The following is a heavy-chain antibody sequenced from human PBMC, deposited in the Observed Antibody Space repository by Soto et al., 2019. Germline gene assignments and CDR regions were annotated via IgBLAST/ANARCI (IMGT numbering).Heavy chain of an antibody. V-gene: IGHV4-39*01. D-gene: IGHD2-15*01. CDR2: VYYAGGA. CDR1: GDFVHSSTSL. Sequence: PPETLSLTCDMSGDFVHSSTSLWPWVRYHPGKGLEFIGSVYYAGGANINPSLKSRVTVSVDTSKNQIYLGVDSVTAADSAVYSCVRVVEAASRHTEFESCGQGIVV. CDR3: VRVVEAASRHTEFES. J-gene: IGHJ4*02.